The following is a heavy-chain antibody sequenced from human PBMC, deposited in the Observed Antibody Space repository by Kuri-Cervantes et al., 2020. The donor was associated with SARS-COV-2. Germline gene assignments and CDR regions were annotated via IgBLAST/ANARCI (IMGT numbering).Heavy chain of an antibody. CDR1: GFTFSSYS. CDR2: ISSSSSYI. D-gene: IGHD1-1*01. Sequence: GGSLRLSCAASGFTFSSYSMNWVRQAPGKGLEWVSSISSSSSYIYYADSVKGRFTISRDNAKNSLYLQMNSLRAEDTAVYYCARSWGNWRYMDVWGKGTTVTVSS. V-gene: IGHV3-21*04. CDR3: ARSWGNWRYMDV. J-gene: IGHJ6*03.